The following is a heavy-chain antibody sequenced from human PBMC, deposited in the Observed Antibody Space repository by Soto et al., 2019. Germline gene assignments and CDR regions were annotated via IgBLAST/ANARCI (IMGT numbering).Heavy chain of an antibody. CDR2: LGIGGDT. CDR3: ARGPGYPRYYNGMDV. V-gene: IGHV3-13*01. D-gene: IGHD3-9*01. J-gene: IGHJ6*02. Sequence: GGSLRLSCAASGFTLSNHDMYWVRQVTGKGLEWVSALGIGGDTYYPVSVKGRFTISRQNAKNSVFLQMNNLRAGDTAVYYCARGPGYPRYYNGMDVWGQGTTVTVSS. CDR1: GFTLSNHD.